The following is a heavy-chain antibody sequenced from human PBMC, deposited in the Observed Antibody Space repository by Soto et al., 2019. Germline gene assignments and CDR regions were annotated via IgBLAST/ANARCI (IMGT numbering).Heavy chain of an antibody. J-gene: IGHJ4*02. V-gene: IGHV1-18*01. CDR1: GYTFTSYG. CDR2: ISAYNGNT. Sequence: GASVKVSCKASGYTFTSYGISWVRQAPGQGLEWMGWISAYNGNTNYAQKLQGRVTMTTDTSTSTAYMELRSLRSDDTAVYYCARASPFSEEYSSSSKPWDYWGQGTLVTVSS. CDR3: ARASPFSEEYSSSSKPWDY. D-gene: IGHD6-6*01.